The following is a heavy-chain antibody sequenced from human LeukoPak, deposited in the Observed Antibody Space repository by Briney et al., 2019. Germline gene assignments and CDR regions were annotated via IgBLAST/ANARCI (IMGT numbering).Heavy chain of an antibody. CDR1: GASISSSSYY. Sequence: PSETLSLTCTVSGASISSSSYYWGWIRQPPGKGLEWIGYIYYSGSINYNPSLKSRVTISVDTSKNQFSLKLSSVTAADTAVYYCARHSIAAVLDAFDIWGQGTMVTVSS. CDR3: ARHSIAAVLDAFDI. CDR2: IYYSGSI. V-gene: IGHV4-61*05. D-gene: IGHD6-13*01. J-gene: IGHJ3*02.